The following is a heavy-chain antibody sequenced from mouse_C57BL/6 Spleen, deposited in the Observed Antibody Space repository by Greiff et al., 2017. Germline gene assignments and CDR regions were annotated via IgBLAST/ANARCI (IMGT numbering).Heavy chain of an antibody. CDR1: GYTFTSYW. CDR3: ARSLRDDAIDY. Sequence: QVQLQQSGAELVRPGSSVKLSCKASGYTFTSYWMHWVKQRPIQGLEWIGNIYPSDSETHYNQKFKDKATLTADKSSSTAYMQLSSLTSEDSAVXYCARSLRDDAIDYWGQGTSVTVSS. V-gene: IGHV1-52*01. CDR2: IYPSDSET. J-gene: IGHJ4*01. D-gene: IGHD1-2*01.